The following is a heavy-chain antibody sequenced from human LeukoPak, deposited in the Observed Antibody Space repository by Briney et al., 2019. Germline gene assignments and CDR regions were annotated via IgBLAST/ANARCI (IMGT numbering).Heavy chain of an antibody. D-gene: IGHD3-3*01. CDR2: IHHSGRT. CDR1: VGSFSNYD. V-gene: IGHV4-34*01. CDR3: ARGRSRVTIFGVALNWLDS. J-gene: IGHJ5*01. Sequence: SETLSLTCAVYVGSFSNYDWTWIRQPPGKGLEWIGEIHHSGRTNYNPSLKSRITISADTSKKQFSLRLSSVTAADTAVYYCARGRSRVTIFGVALNWLDSWGQGNLVTVSS.